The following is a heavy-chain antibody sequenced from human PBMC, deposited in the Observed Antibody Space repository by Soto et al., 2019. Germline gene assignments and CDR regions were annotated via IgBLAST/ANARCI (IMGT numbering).Heavy chain of an antibody. V-gene: IGHV4-34*01. CDR2: INHSAST. Sequence: QVQLQQWGAGLLKPSETLSLTCAVYGGSFSGYYWSWIRQPPGKGLEWIGEINHSASTNYNPSLKNRVTISVDTSKSRFSLKLSSVTAADTAVYYCARESGHSGYEPVSGGSGGDFDYWGQGTLVTVSS. CDR1: GGSFSGYY. D-gene: IGHD5-12*01. J-gene: IGHJ4*02. CDR3: ARESGHSGYEPVSGGSGGDFDY.